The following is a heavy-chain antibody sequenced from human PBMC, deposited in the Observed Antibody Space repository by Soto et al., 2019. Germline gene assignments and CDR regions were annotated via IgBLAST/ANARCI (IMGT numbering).Heavy chain of an antibody. CDR1: GLNFDDYA. V-gene: IGHV3-9*01. CDR2: ITWNGDNV. D-gene: IGHD1-26*01. Sequence: GGSLRLSCAASGLNFDDYAMHWVRQVPGKGLEWVSGITWNGDNVAYADSVKGRFTISRDNAKSTLYLQMNSLRVEDTALYYCVKDGKWDFLQTDPFDHWGQGTLVTVSS. J-gene: IGHJ4*02. CDR3: VKDGKWDFLQTDPFDH.